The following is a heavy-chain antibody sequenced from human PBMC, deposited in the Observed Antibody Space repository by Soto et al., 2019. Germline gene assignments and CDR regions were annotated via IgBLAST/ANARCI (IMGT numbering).Heavy chain of an antibody. CDR2: ISGGATDK. Sequence: EVQLVESGGGLVQPGGSLRLSCAASGFMFSAYWMSWVRQHPGKGLEWVATISGGATDKFYVDSVKGRFSVSRDDTKNSLYLHMNSLRDEDTAFYFCVREDWHRFDSWGQGTLVTVSS. CDR1: GFMFSAYW. V-gene: IGHV3-7*01. J-gene: IGHJ4*02. CDR3: VREDWHRFDS. D-gene: IGHD2-21*01.